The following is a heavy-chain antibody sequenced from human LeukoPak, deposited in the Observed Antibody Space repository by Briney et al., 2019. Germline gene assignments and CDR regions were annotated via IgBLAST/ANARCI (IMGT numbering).Heavy chain of an antibody. D-gene: IGHD3-22*01. CDR1: GFTFSSYA. J-gene: IGHJ4*02. V-gene: IGHV3-48*03. CDR2: ISSSGSTI. Sequence: AGGSLRLSCAASGFTFSSYAMSWVRQAPGKGLEWVSYISSSGSTIYYADSVKGRFTISRDNAKNSLYLQMNSLRAEDTAVYYCAREDSSGGAYDYWGQGTLVTVSS. CDR3: AREDSSGGAYDY.